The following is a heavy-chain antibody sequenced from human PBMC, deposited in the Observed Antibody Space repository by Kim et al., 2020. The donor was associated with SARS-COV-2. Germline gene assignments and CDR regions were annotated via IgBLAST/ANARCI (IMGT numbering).Heavy chain of an antibody. CDR3: ARDTVDYDSGGYAEILFDY. CDR2: INTNTGNP. Sequence: ASVKVSCKASRYTFTSYAMNWVRQAPGQGLEWMGWINTNTGNPTYAQGFTGRFVFSLDTSVSTAYLQISSLEAEDTAVYYCARDTVDYDSGGYAEILFDYWGQGTLVTVSS. D-gene: IGHD3-22*01. CDR1: RYTFTSYA. J-gene: IGHJ4*02. V-gene: IGHV7-4-1*02.